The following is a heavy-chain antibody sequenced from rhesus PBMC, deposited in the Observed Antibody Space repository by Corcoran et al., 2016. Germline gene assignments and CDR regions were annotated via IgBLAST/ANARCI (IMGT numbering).Heavy chain of an antibody. CDR3: ARVCTGSGCYAWSDY. J-gene: IGHJ4*01. CDR2: INPYNGNT. CDR1: GYTFTDYY. Sequence: QVQLVQSGAEVKKPGSSVKVSCKASGYTFTDYYMHWVRQAPRQGLEWMGWINPYNGNTKYAQKFQGRVTMTRDTATSTAYMELSSLRSEDTAVYYCARVCTGSGCYAWSDYWGQGVLVTVSS. D-gene: IGHD2-21*01. V-gene: IGHV1S2*01.